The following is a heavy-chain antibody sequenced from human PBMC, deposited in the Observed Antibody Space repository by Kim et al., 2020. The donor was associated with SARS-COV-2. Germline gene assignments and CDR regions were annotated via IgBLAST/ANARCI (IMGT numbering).Heavy chain of an antibody. CDR2: IYPGDSDT. CDR3: ARSDVFCSSTSCYGTDFDY. CDR1: GYSFTSYW. Sequence: GESLKISCKGSGYSFTSYWIGWVRQMPGKGLEWMGIIYPGDSDTRYSPSFQGQVTISADKSISTAYLQWSSLKASDTAMYYCARSDVFCSSTSCYGTDFDYWGQGTLVTVSS. D-gene: IGHD2-2*01. J-gene: IGHJ4*02. V-gene: IGHV5-51*01.